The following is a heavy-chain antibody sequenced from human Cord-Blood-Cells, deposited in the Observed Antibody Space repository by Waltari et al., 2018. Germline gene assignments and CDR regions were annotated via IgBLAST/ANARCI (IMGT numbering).Heavy chain of an antibody. D-gene: IGHD3-10*01. CDR1: GGTFSSYA. CDR3: ARGGSGSYYNYYYGMDV. CDR2: IIPIFGTA. V-gene: IGHV1-69*01. Sequence: QVQLVQSGAEVKKPGSSVKVSCKASGGTFSSYAISWVRPAPGQGLEWMGGIIPIFGTANYAQKFQGRVTITADESTSTAYMELSSLRSEDTAVYYCARGGSGSYYNYYYGMDVWGQGTTVTVSS. J-gene: IGHJ6*02.